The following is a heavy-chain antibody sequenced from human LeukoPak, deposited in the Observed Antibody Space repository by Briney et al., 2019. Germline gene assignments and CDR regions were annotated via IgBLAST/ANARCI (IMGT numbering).Heavy chain of an antibody. CDR3: ARAPMIVVVFPPRLDY. CDR1: GYTFTGYY. D-gene: IGHD3-22*01. J-gene: IGHJ4*02. V-gene: IGHV1-2*02. CDR2: INPNSGGT. Sequence: ASVKVSCKTSGYTFTGYYMHWVRQAPGQGLEWMGWINPNSGGTNYAQKFQDRVTMTGDTSISTAYMELSRLTSDDTVVYYCARAPMIVVVFPPRLDYWGQGTLVTVSS.